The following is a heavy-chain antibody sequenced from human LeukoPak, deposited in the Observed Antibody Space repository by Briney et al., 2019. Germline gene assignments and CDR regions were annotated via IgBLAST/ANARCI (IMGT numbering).Heavy chain of an antibody. CDR1: GFTYSSYA. CDR3: ANLNEWEPCC. Sequence: GGSLRLSCAASGFTYSSYAMSWVRQAPGKGLEWVSAISGSGGSTYYADSVKGRFTISRDNSTNTLYLQMNSLRAEDTAVYYCANLNEWEPCCWGQGTLVTVSS. D-gene: IGHD1-26*01. V-gene: IGHV3-23*01. CDR2: ISGSGGST. J-gene: IGHJ4*02.